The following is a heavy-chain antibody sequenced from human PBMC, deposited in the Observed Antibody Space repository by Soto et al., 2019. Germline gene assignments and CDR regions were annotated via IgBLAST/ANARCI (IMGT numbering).Heavy chain of an antibody. CDR2: ISAYNGNT. CDR1: GYTFTSYG. D-gene: IGHD3-10*01. J-gene: IGHJ4*02. V-gene: IGHV1-18*01. CDR3: ARDKGDGSGSYYGY. Sequence: QVQLVQSGAEVKKPGASVKVSCKASGYTFTSYGISWVRQAPGQGLEWMGWISAYNGNTNYAQKLQGRVTMTTDTPTSTAYMELRILRSEDPAVYYCARDKGDGSGSYYGYWGQGTLVTVSS.